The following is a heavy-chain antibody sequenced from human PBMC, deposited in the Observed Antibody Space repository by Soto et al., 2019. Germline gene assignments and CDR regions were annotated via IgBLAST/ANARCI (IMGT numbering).Heavy chain of an antibody. J-gene: IGHJ4*01. CDR2: IYYSGST. D-gene: IGHD4-17*01. CDR1: GGSISSYY. V-gene: IGHV4-59*01. Sequence: PSETLSLTCTVSGGSISSYYWSWILQPPGKGLEWIGYIYYSGSTNYNPSLKSRVTISVDTSKNQFSLKLSSVTAADTAVYYCARSPDFHLHDYGDYQPEYYFDYWGHGSLVTVYS. CDR3: ARSPDFHLHDYGDYQPEYYFDY.